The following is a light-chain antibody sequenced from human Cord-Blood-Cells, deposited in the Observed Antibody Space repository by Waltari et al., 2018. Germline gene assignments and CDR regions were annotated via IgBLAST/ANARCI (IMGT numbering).Light chain of an antibody. Sequence: DIPMTKSPSSLSAYVGDRVPITCRASQSISSYLNWYQQKPGKDPKLLIYAASSLQSGVPSRFSGSGSGTDFTLTISSLQPEDFATYYCQQSYSTPLYSFGQGTKLEIK. CDR2: AAS. J-gene: IGKJ2*03. CDR1: QSISSY. CDR3: QQSYSTPLYS. V-gene: IGKV1-39*01.